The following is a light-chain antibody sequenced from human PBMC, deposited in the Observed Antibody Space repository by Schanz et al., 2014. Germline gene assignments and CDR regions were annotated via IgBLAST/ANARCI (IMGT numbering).Light chain of an antibody. Sequence: QSALTQPASVSGSPGQSITISCTGTSSDVGTYNYVSWYQHHPGKASKLMIYDVSDRPSGVSNRFSGSKSGNTASLTISGLQTEDEADYYCSSYTSSSTLIFGGGTKLTVL. CDR1: SSDVGTYNY. CDR2: DVS. J-gene: IGLJ2*01. V-gene: IGLV2-14*03. CDR3: SSYTSSSTLI.